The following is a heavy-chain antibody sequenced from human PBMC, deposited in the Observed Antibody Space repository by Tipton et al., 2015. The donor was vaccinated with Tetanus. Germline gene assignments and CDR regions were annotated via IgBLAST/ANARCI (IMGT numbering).Heavy chain of an antibody. CDR2: VYSSGST. CDR1: GGSINPYY. V-gene: IGHV4-59*01. J-gene: IGHJ1*01. Sequence: TLSLTCTVSGGSINPYYWSWIRQPPGKGLEWIGNVYSSGSTYYNPSLKGRVTISVDTSKNQFSLKLSSVTPADTAVYYCARGSSVWSWYMQHWGQGTLVTVSS. D-gene: IGHD2-2*01. CDR3: ARGSSVWSWYMQH.